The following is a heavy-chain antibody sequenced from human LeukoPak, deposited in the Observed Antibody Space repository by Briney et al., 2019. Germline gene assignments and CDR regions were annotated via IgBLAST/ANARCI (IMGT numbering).Heavy chain of an antibody. CDR3: ARGGTYYDSSGYYSSPHFDY. Sequence: ASVKVSCKASGYTFTGYYMHWVRQAPGQGLEWMGRINPNSGGTNYAQKFQGRVTMTRDTSISTAYMELNRLRSDDTAVYYCARGGTYYDSSGYYSSPHFDYWGQGTLVTVSS. J-gene: IGHJ4*02. D-gene: IGHD3-22*01. CDR1: GYTFTGYY. V-gene: IGHV1-2*06. CDR2: INPNSGGT.